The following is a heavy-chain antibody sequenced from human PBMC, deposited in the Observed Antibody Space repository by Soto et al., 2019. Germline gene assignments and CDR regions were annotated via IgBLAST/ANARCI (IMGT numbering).Heavy chain of an antibody. CDR2: ISAYNGNT. V-gene: IGHV1-18*01. CDR3: ARAGDYGDFPYFDY. J-gene: IGHJ4*02. CDR1: GCTFSSYG. Sequence: ASVKVSCKASGCTFSSYGISWVRQAPGQGLEWMGWISAYNGNTNYAQKLQGRVTMTTDTSTSTAYMELRSLRSDDTAVYYCARAGDYGDFPYFDYWGQGTLVTVSS. D-gene: IGHD4-17*01.